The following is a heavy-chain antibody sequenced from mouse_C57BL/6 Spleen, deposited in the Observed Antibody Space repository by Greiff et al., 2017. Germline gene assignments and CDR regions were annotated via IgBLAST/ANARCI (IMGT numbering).Heavy chain of an antibody. J-gene: IGHJ2*01. CDR3: AYYYGSPYFDY. CDR1: GFNIKDYY. V-gene: IGHV14-2*01. D-gene: IGHD1-1*01. CDR2: IDPEDGET. Sequence: EVKLMESGAELVKPGASVKLSCTASGFNIKDYYMHWVKQRTEQGLEWIGRIDPEDGETKYAPKFQGKATITADTSSNTAYLQLSSLTSEDTAVYYCAYYYGSPYFDYWGQGTTLTVSS.